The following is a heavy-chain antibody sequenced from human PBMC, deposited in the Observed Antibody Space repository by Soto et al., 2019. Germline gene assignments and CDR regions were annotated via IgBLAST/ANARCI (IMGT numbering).Heavy chain of an antibody. CDR3: ARELLWFGEPYYYYGMDV. CDR2: IWYDGSNK. V-gene: IGHV3-33*01. Sequence: GGSLRLSCAASGFTFSSYGMHWVRQAPGKGLEWVAVIWYDGSNKYYADPVKGRFTISRDNSKNTLYLQMNSLRAEDTAVYYCARELLWFGEPYYYYGMDVWGQGTTVAVSS. CDR1: GFTFSSYG. J-gene: IGHJ6*02. D-gene: IGHD3-10*01.